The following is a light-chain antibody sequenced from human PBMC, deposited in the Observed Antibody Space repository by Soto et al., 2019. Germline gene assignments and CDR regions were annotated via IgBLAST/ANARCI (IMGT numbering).Light chain of an antibody. CDR2: SND. CDR1: SSNVGSNT. V-gene: IGLV1-44*01. J-gene: IGLJ1*01. Sequence: QSVLTQPPSASGTPGQRVTVSCSGSSSNVGSNTVNWYQQLPGKAPRLLIYSNDQRPSGVPDRFSGSKSGTSASLAISGLQSEDEAEYYCDAWDESRIGYVFGNGTNVTVL. CDR3: DAWDESRIGYV.